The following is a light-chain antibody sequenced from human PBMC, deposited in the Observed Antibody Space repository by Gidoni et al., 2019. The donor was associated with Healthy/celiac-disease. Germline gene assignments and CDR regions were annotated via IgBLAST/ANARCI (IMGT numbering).Light chain of an antibody. Sequence: DIQMTQSPSTLSASVGDRVTITCRASQSISSWLAWYKQKPGKAPKLLIYKASSLESGVPSRFSGSGSGTEFTLTISSLQPDDFATYYCQQYNSYSPLAFGQGTKVEIK. CDR3: QQYNSYSPLA. CDR2: KAS. J-gene: IGKJ1*01. CDR1: QSISSW. V-gene: IGKV1-5*03.